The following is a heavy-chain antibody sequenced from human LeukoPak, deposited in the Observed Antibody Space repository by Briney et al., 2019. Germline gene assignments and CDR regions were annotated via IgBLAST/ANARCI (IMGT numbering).Heavy chain of an antibody. CDR3: ARDFDRFTIN. CDR2: IGSSSSYI. CDR1: GFTFSSYS. J-gene: IGHJ4*02. D-gene: IGHD5-24*01. V-gene: IGHV3-21*01. Sequence: GGSLRLSCAASGFTFSSYSMNWVRQAPGKGLEWVSSIGSSSSYIYYADSVKGRFTISRDNAKNSLYLQMNSLRAEDTAVYYCARDFDRFTINWGQGTLVTVSS.